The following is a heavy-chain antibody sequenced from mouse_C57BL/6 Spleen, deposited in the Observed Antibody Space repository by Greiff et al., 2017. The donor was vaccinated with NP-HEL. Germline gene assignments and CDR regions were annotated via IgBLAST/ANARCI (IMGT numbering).Heavy chain of an antibody. V-gene: IGHV5-17*01. J-gene: IGHJ1*03. D-gene: IGHD3-1*01. CDR2: ISSGSSTI. Sequence: EVMLVESGGGLVKPGGSLKLSCAASGFTFSDYGMHWVRQAPEKGLEWVAYISSGSSTIYYADTVKGRFTISRDNAKNTLFLQMTSLRSEDTAMYYCARGAPYWYFDVWGTGTTVTVSS. CDR3: ARGAPYWYFDV. CDR1: GFTFSDYG.